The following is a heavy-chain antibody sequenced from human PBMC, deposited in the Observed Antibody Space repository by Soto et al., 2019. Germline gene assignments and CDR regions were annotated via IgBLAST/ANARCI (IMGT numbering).Heavy chain of an antibody. J-gene: IGHJ4*02. CDR1: GGTFSSYA. CDR3: ARVGGGYVKEMVY. Sequence: GASVKVSCKASGGTFSSYAISWVRQAPVQGLEWMGGIIPIFGTANYAQKFQGRVTITADKSTSTAYMELSSLRSEDTAVYYCARVGGGYVKEMVYWGQGTLVTVSS. CDR2: IIPIFGTA. D-gene: IGHD3-16*01. V-gene: IGHV1-69*06.